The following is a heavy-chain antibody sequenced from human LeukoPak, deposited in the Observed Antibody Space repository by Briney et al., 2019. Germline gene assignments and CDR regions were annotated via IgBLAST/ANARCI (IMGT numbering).Heavy chain of an antibody. CDR1: GFTFSSYW. D-gene: IGHD6-19*01. CDR2: IKQDGSEK. CDR3: ARDLTWGGAVIGWYDVFDI. Sequence: GGSLRLSCAASGFTFSSYWMTWVRQALGKGLEWVANIKQDGSEKNYVDSVKGRFIISRDNVKNSLYLEMDSLRVEDTAVYYCARDLTWGGAVIGWYDVFDIWGQGTMVTVSS. V-gene: IGHV3-7*01. J-gene: IGHJ3*02.